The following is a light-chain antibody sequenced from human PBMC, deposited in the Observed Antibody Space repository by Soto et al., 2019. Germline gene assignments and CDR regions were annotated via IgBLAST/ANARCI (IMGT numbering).Light chain of an antibody. Sequence: EIVLTQSPGTLSLSPGERATLSCRASQTISGNSLAWYQHKPGQAPRLLIYGASSRAAGTPDRFSGSGSGTDFTLTINGLEPEDFAVYYCQQYAGSPQAFGPGTKVDVK. CDR2: GAS. CDR3: QQYAGSPQA. J-gene: IGKJ3*01. V-gene: IGKV3-20*01. CDR1: QTISGNS.